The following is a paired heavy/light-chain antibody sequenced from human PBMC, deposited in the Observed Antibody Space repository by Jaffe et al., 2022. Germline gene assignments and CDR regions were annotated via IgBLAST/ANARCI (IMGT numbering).Heavy chain of an antibody. D-gene: IGHD3-9*01. CDR2: IYWNDDK. J-gene: IGHJ4*02. Sequence: QITLKESGPTLVKPTQTLTLTCTFSGFSLSTSGVGVGWIRQPPGKALEWLALIYWNDDKRYSPSLKSRLTITKDTSKNQVVLTMTNMDPVDTATYYCAHIGDAHYDILTGYYNVKGFDYWGQGTLVTVSS. V-gene: IGHV2-5*01. CDR1: GFSLSTSGVG. CDR3: AHIGDAHYDILTGYYNVKGFDY.
Light chain of an antibody. CDR1: QGISSA. Sequence: AIQLTQSPSSLSASVGDRVTITCRASQGISSALAWYQQKPGKAPKLLIYDASSLESGVPSRFSGSGSGTDFTLTISSLQPEDFATYYCQQFNSYPQAFGQGTKVEIK. CDR2: DAS. J-gene: IGKJ1*01. V-gene: IGKV1-13*02. CDR3: QQFNSYPQA.